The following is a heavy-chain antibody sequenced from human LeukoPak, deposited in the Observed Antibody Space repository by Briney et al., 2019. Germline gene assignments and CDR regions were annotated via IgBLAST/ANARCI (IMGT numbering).Heavy chain of an antibody. Sequence: KSSETLSLTCAVYGGSFSGYYWSWIRQPPGKGLEWIGEINHSGSTNYNPSLKSRVTISVDTSKNQFSLKLSSVTAADTAVYYCARTREYYYGMDVWGKGTTVTASS. CDR3: ARTREYYYGMDV. J-gene: IGHJ6*04. CDR1: GGSFSGYY. V-gene: IGHV4-34*01. CDR2: INHSGST.